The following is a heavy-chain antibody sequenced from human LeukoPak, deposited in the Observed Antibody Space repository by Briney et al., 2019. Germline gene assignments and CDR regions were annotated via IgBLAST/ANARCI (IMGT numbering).Heavy chain of an antibody. CDR2: IYYSGST. V-gene: IGHV4-59*01. CDR1: GGSISSYY. J-gene: IGHJ3*01. CDR3: ARDSRLYYDILEV. Sequence: SETLSLTCTVSGGSISSYYWSWIRQPPGKGLEWIGYIYYSGSTNYNPSLKSRVTISVDTSKNQFSLKLSSVTAADTAVYYCARDSRLYYDILEVWGQGTMVTVCS. D-gene: IGHD3-9*01.